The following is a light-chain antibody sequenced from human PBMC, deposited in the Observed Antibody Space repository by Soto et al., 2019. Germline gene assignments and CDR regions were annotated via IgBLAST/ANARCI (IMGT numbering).Light chain of an antibody. CDR1: QRVNNY. V-gene: IGKV1-39*01. CDR3: MQALQTPIT. J-gene: IGKJ5*01. Sequence: DVQMTQSPTSLSASVGDRVNITCRASQRVNNYLNWYQLKPGEAPKLPISAASTLQIGVPSRFGGSGSGTDFTLKISRVEAEDVGVYYCMQALQTPITFGQGTRLEIK. CDR2: AAS.